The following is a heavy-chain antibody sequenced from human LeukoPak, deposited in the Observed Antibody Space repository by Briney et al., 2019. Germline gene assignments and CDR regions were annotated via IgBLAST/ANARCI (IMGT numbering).Heavy chain of an antibody. CDR3: ARGARYYDSSGRFDY. D-gene: IGHD3-22*01. V-gene: IGHV3-13*01. J-gene: IGHJ4*02. Sequence: GGSLRLSCAASGFTFSSYWMHWVRQATGKGLEWVSAIGTAGDTYYPGSVKGRFTISRENAKNSLYLQMNSLRAGDTAVYYCARGARYYDSSGRFDYWGQGTLVTVSS. CDR1: GFTFSSYW. CDR2: IGTAGDT.